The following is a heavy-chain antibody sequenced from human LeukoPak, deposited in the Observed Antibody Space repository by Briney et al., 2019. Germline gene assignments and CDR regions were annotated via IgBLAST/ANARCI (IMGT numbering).Heavy chain of an antibody. V-gene: IGHV1-2*02. J-gene: IGHJ3*02. CDR1: GYTFTGYY. CDR3: ARGDSSGYYDGEDAFDI. CDR2: INPNSGGT. D-gene: IGHD3-22*01. Sequence: GASVKVSCKASGYTFTGYYMHWVRQAPGQGLEWMGWINPNSGGTNYAQKFQGRVTMTRDTSTSTVYMELSSLRSEDTAVYYCARGDSSGYYDGEDAFDIWGQGTMVTVSS.